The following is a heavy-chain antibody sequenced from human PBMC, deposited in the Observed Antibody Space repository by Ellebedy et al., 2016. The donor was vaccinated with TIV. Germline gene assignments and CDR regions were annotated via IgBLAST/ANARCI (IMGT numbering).Heavy chain of an antibody. D-gene: IGHD5-12*01. V-gene: IGHV4-38-2*02. J-gene: IGHJ5*01. CDR3: GRLVAASHADS. CDR2: VYQSGSA. Sequence: MPSETLSLTCTVSDSSISSARYWGWIRQSPGKGLEWIGTVYQSGSAWYNPSLRSRVTIPLDTSKNQFSLRLKLTSVTAADTAGYYCGRLVAASHADSWGQGTLVTVSS. CDR1: DSSISSARY.